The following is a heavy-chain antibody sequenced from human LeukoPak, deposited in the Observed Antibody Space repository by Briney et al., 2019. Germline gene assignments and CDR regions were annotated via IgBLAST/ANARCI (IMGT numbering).Heavy chain of an antibody. CDR2: MYYSGNT. V-gene: IGHV4-59*01. D-gene: IGHD3-22*01. CDR3: AKNNRHDSSAYKRVFNY. CDR1: GGSISSYY. J-gene: IGHJ4*02. Sequence: SETLSLTCTVSGGSISSYYWNWIRQPPGKGLEWIGYMYYSGNTKYNPSLKSRVAISVDTSKNQFSLKLSSVTAADTAVYYCAKNNRHDSSAYKRVFNYWGKEPLATVSS.